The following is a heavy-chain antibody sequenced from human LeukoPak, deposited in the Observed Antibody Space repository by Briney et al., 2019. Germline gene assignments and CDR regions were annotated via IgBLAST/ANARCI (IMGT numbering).Heavy chain of an antibody. Sequence: SVKVSCKASGGTFSSYAISWVRQAPGQGLEWMGGVIPIFGTANYAQKFQGRVTITADKSTSTAYMELSSLRSEDMAVHYCARDPSPAAAGMGFDYWGQGTLVTVSS. CDR3: ARDPSPAAAGMGFDY. D-gene: IGHD6-13*01. CDR1: GGTFSSYA. J-gene: IGHJ4*02. V-gene: IGHV1-69*06. CDR2: VIPIFGTA.